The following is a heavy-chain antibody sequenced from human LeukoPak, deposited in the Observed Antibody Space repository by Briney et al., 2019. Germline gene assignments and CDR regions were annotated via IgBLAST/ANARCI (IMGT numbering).Heavy chain of an antibody. CDR2: IWYDGSNK. Sequence: PGRSLRLSCAASGFTFSSYGMHWVRQALGKGLEWVAVIWYDGSNKYYADSVKGRFTISRDNSKNTLYLQMNSLRAEDTAVYYCARDRRPCSSTSCRVYYYYGMDVWGQGTTVTVSS. D-gene: IGHD2-2*01. J-gene: IGHJ6*02. V-gene: IGHV3-33*01. CDR3: ARDRRPCSSTSCRVYYYYGMDV. CDR1: GFTFSSYG.